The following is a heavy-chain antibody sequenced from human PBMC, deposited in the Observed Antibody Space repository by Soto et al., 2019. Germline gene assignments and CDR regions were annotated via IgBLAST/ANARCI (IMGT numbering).Heavy chain of an antibody. D-gene: IGHD2-8*01. CDR3: TTSNGYCTNGVCYSDAFDI. CDR1: GFTFSNAW. J-gene: IGHJ3*02. V-gene: IGHV3-15*01. CDR2: IKSKTDGGTT. Sequence: GGSLRLSCAASGFTFSNAWMSWVRQAPGKGLEWVGRIKSKTDGGTTDYAAPVKGRFTISRDDSKNTLYLQMNSLKTEDTAVYYCTTSNGYCTNGVCYSDAFDIWGQGTMVTVSS.